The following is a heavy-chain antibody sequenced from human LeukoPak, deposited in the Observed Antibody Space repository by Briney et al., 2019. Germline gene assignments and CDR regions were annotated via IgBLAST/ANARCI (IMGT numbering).Heavy chain of an antibody. Sequence: GRSLRLSCAASGFTFSSYGMHWVRQAPGKGLEWVAVIWYGGSSKYYADSVKGRFTISRDNSKNTLYLQMNSLRAEDTAVYYCARTDAFDIWGQGTMVTVSS. CDR2: IWYGGSSK. CDR3: ARTDAFDI. V-gene: IGHV3-33*01. J-gene: IGHJ3*02. CDR1: GFTFSSYG.